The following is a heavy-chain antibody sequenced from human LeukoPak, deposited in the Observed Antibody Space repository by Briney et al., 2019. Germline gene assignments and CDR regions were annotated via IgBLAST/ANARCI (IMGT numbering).Heavy chain of an antibody. Sequence: GGSLRLSCAASGFTFSSSGMHWVRQAPGKGLEWVANIKQDGSEKYYVDSVKGRFTISRDNAKNSLYLQMNSLRAEDTAVYYCARGPPRAHYFWSGYYENYFDYWGQGTLVTVSS. J-gene: IGHJ4*02. CDR1: GFTFSSSG. CDR2: IKQDGSEK. D-gene: IGHD3-3*01. CDR3: ARGPPRAHYFWSGYYENYFDY. V-gene: IGHV3-7*03.